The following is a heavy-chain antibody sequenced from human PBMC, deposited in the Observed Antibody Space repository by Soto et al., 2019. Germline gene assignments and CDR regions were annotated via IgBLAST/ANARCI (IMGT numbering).Heavy chain of an antibody. J-gene: IGHJ3*02. CDR3: ARDRGNDGFDI. V-gene: IGHV3-13*01. Sequence: EVQLVESGGGLVQPGGSLRLSCAASGFIFNIYDIQWVRQATGKGLEWVSGIDSAGETYYSGSVKGRFTISRDNAKSSLYLQMNSLRAGDTAVYYCARDRGNDGFDIWGRGTMVTVSS. CDR1: GFIFNIYD. D-gene: IGHD3-10*01. CDR2: IDSAGET.